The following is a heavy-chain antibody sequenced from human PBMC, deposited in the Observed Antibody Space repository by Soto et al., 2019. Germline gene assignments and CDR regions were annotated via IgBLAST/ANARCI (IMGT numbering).Heavy chain of an antibody. CDR3: QYQLLTYYYGMDV. V-gene: IGHV3-49*03. CDR2: IRSKAYGGTT. D-gene: IGHD2-2*01. CDR1: GFTFVDHA. Sequence: PGGSLRLSCIGSGFTFVDHAMSWCRQAPWKGLEWVGFIRSKAYGGTTEYAASVKGRFTISRDDSNSIAYLQMNSLKTEDTAVYYCQYQLLTYYYGMDVWGQGTTVTVSS. J-gene: IGHJ6*02.